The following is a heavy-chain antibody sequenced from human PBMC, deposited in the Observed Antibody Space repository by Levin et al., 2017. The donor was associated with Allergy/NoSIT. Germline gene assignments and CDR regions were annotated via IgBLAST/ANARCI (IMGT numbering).Heavy chain of an antibody. Sequence: SQTLSLTCTVSGGSISGYYWSWIRQPPGKGLEWIGYIYYSGSANYNPSLQSRVTISVDTSKNQFSVKLSSVTAADTAVYYCARFREMVRGRHYMDVWGRGTTVTVSS. CDR3: ARFREMVRGRHYMDV. CDR2: IYYSGSA. J-gene: IGHJ6*03. V-gene: IGHV4-59*01. D-gene: IGHD3-10*01. CDR1: GGSISGYY.